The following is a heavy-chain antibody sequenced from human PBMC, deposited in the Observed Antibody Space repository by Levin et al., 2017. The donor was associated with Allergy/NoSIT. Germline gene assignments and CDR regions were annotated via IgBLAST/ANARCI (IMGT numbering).Heavy chain of an antibody. V-gene: IGHV4-59*01. CDR3: ARSIGAAAAGDY. CDR2: FSYSGST. J-gene: IGHJ4*02. Sequence: RSQTLSLPCTVSGGSITTSYWSWIRQPPGEGLEWIGYFSYSGSTNYNPSLKSRVTIVVDTSKNQFSLRLSSVTAADTAVYYCARSIGAAAAGDYWGPGTLVTVSS. D-gene: IGHD6-13*01. CDR1: GGSITTSY.